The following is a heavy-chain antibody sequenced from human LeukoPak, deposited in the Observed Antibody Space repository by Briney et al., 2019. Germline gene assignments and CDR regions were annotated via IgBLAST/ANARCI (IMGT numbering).Heavy chain of an antibody. CDR2: TYYRSTWYN. D-gene: IGHD2-2*01. CDR1: GDSVSSNSVT. J-gene: IGHJ5*02. CDR3: ARRLTQYDCFDP. V-gene: IGHV6-1*01. Sequence: SQTHSLTCAISGDSVSSNSVTWNWIRQSPSRGLEWLGRTYYRSTWYNDYAVSVRGRITVNPDTSKNQFSLHLNSVTSEDTAVYYCARRLTQYDCFDPWGQGILVTVSS.